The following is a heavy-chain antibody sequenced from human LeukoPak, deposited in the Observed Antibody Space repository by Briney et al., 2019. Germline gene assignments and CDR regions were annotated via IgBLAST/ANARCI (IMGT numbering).Heavy chain of an antibody. CDR3: AKDFRIGYSAHFDY. J-gene: IGHJ4*02. CDR2: INSGGST. D-gene: IGHD2-21*01. V-gene: IGHV3-53*01. Sequence: GGSLRLSCAASGFTFSSNYMSWVRQAPGKGLEWVSVINSGGSTYYADSVKGRFTISRDNSKNTLYLQMDSLRGEDTAVYYCAKDFRIGYSAHFDYWGQGALVTVSS. CDR1: GFTFSSNY.